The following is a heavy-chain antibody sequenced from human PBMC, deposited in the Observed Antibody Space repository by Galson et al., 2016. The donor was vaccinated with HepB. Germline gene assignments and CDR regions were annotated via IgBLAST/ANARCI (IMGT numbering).Heavy chain of an antibody. Sequence: QSGAEVKKPGESLRISCKDSGNSFSTYWIGWVRQMPGKGLEWMGIIYPGDSDTRYNPSFQGQVTISVDKSISTADLQWSSLKASDTAMYSCARLGRNFSYFDRWGQGTLVTVSS. CDR1: GNSFSTYW. V-gene: IGHV5-51*01. D-gene: IGHD5-18*01. J-gene: IGHJ5*02. CDR3: ARLGRNFSYFDR. CDR2: IYPGDSDT.